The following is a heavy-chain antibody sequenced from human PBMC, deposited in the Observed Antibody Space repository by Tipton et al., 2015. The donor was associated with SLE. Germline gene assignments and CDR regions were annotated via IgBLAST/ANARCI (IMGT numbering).Heavy chain of an antibody. CDR1: GGSISSHY. J-gene: IGHJ4*02. V-gene: IGHV4-59*11. Sequence: TLSLTCTVSGGSISSHYWSWIRQPPGKGLEWIGYIYYRGSANYNPSLKSRVTISVDTSKNKFSLKLSSVTAADTAVYYCARDRRGGSRSPLFDPGGQGLQVTVSS. CDR2: IYYRGSA. D-gene: IGHD1-26*01. CDR3: ARDRRGGSRSPLFDP.